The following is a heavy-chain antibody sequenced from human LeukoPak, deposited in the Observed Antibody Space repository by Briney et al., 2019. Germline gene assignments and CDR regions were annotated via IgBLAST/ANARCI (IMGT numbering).Heavy chain of an antibody. CDR2: INSDGSST. J-gene: IGHJ4*02. V-gene: IGHV3-74*01. Sequence: GGSLRLSCAASGFTFSSYWMHWVRQAPGKGLVRVSRINSDGSSTSYADSVKGRFTISRDNAKNTLYLQMNSLRAEDTAVYYCARGSLWFGESSYWGQGTLVTVSS. CDR1: GFTFSSYW. CDR3: ARGSLWFGESSY. D-gene: IGHD3-10*01.